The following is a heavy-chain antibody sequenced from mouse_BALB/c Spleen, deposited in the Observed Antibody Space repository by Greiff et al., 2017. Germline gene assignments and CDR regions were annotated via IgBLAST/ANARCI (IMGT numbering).Heavy chain of an antibody. CDR3: TRWKLRPYYFDY. CDR1: GYTFTSYW. J-gene: IGHJ2*01. CDR2: IYPGNSDT. V-gene: IGHV1-5*01. Sequence: EAQLQQSGTVLARPGASVKMSCKASGYTFTSYWMHWVKQRPGQGLEWIGAIYPGNSDTSYNQKFKGKAKLTAVTSTSTAYMELSSLTNEDSAVYYCTRWKLRPYYFDYWGQGTTLTVSS. D-gene: IGHD2-12*01.